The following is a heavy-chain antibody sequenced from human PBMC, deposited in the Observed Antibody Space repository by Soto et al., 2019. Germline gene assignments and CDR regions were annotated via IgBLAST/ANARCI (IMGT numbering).Heavy chain of an antibody. J-gene: IGHJ4*02. CDR3: ASFYDSSGAFDY. CDR2: IYHSGST. D-gene: IGHD3-22*01. CDR1: GGSISSGGYS. Sequence: SETLSLTCAVSGGSISSGGYSWSWIRQPPGKGLEWIGYIYHSGSTYYNPSLKSRVTISVDRSKNQFSLKLSSVTAADTAVYYCASFYDSSGAFDYWGQGTLVTVSS. V-gene: IGHV4-30-2*01.